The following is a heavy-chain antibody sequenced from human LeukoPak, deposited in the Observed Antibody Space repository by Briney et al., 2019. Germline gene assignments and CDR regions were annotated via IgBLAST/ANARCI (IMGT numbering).Heavy chain of an antibody. V-gene: IGHV5-51*01. CDR2: IYPGDSDT. D-gene: IGHD6-19*01. J-gene: IGHJ3*02. CDR3: AADSSGWSDDSLDI. CDR1: GYSFTSYW. Sequence: GESLKISCKGSGYSFTSYWIGWVRQMPGKGLEWMGIIYPGDSDTRYSPSFQGQVTISADKSISTAYLQWSSLTSDDTAVYYCAADSSGWSDDSLDIWGQGTMVTVSS.